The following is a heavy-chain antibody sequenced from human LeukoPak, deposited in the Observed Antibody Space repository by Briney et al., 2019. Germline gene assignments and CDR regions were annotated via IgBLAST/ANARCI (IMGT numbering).Heavy chain of an antibody. J-gene: IGHJ6*03. CDR1: GGTFSSYA. Sequence: ASVKVSCKASGGTFSSYAISGVRQAPGQGLELMGGIIPIFGTANSAQKFQGRVTITADKSTSTAYMELSSLRSEDSAVYYCARASSGGIRRPGPYYNYMDVWGKGTTVTVSS. CDR2: IIPIFGTA. CDR3: ARASSGGIRRPGPYYNYMDV. V-gene: IGHV1-69*06. D-gene: IGHD1-1*01.